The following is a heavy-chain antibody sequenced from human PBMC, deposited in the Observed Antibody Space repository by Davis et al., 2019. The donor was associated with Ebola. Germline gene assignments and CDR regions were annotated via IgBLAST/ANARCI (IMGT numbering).Heavy chain of an antibody. D-gene: IGHD3-10*01. V-gene: IGHV1-18*01. CDR2: ISAYNGNT. Sequence: AASVTVSCKASGYTFTRFGISWVRQAPGQGLEWMGWISAYNGNTNYAQKLQGSVTMTTDTSTSTAYMELRSLRSDDTAVYYCARDVTMVRGVSYFDYWGQGTLVTVSS. CDR1: GYTFTRFG. J-gene: IGHJ4*02. CDR3: ARDVTMVRGVSYFDY.